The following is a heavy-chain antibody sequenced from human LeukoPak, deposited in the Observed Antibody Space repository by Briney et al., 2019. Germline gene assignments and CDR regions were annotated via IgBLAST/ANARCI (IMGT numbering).Heavy chain of an antibody. CDR1: GYTFTSYD. D-gene: IGHD6-13*01. CDR3: ARGHLLLSSSWYEIYFQH. CDR2: MNPNSGNT. Sequence: ASVKVSCKASGYTFTSYDINWVRQATGQGLEWMGWMNPNSGNTGYAQKFQGRVTMTRNTSISTAYMELSSLRSEDTAVYYCARGHLLLSSSWYEIYFQHWGQGTLVTVSS. J-gene: IGHJ1*01. V-gene: IGHV1-8*01.